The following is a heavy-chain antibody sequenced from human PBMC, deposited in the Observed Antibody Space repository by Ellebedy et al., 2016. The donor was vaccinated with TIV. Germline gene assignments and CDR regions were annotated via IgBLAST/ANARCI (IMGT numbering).Heavy chain of an antibody. Sequence: GESLKISXAASGFTFSSYGMHWVRQAPGKGLEWVAVISYDGSNKYYADSVKGRFTISRDNSKNTLYLQMNSLRAEDTAVYYCAKEDSYGYGYFDYWGQGTLVTVSS. J-gene: IGHJ4*02. V-gene: IGHV3-30*18. D-gene: IGHD5-18*01. CDR1: GFTFSSYG. CDR3: AKEDSYGYGYFDY. CDR2: ISYDGSNK.